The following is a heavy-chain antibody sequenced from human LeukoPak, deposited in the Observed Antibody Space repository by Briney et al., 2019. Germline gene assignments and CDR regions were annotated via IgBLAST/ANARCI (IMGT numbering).Heavy chain of an antibody. J-gene: IGHJ4*02. CDR3: ARTGRNWNNFDY. D-gene: IGHD1-20*01. V-gene: IGHV1-2*06. CDR2: INPNSGST. CDR1: GYTFTDYN. Sequence: ASVKVSCKAAGYTFTDYNIHWVRQAPGQGLDWMGRINPNSGSTNSAQKFQGRVTMTRDTSIGTAYMELSRLRSDDTAMYYCARTGRNWNNFDYWGQGTLVAVSS.